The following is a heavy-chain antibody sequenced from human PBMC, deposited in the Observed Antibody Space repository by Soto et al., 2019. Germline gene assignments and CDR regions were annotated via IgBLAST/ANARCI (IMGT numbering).Heavy chain of an antibody. J-gene: IGHJ4*02. Sequence: PGETLKISCKGSGYSFNSYSIAWVRQMPGKGLEWMGIIYPPDSDTTYSPSFQGQVTISADKSISTAYVQWSSLKASDTAIYYCARTQEKNTWYFDYWGQGTLVTVSS. CDR1: GYSFNSYS. CDR3: ARTQEKNTWYFDY. V-gene: IGHV5-51*01. CDR2: IYPPDSDT.